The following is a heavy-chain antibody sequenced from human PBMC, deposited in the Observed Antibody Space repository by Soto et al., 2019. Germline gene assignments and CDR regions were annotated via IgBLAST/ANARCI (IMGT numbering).Heavy chain of an antibody. CDR1: GDSVSSNSAA. V-gene: IGHV6-1*01. Sequence: KQSQTLSLTCAISGDSVSSNSAAWNWIRQSPSRGLEWLGRTYYRSKWYNDYAVSVKSRITINPDTSKNQFSLQLNSVTPEDTAVYYCARDAKPTKITMVRGGTSSYFDYWGQGTLVTVSS. J-gene: IGHJ4*02. D-gene: IGHD3-10*01. CDR3: ARDAKPTKITMVRGGTSSYFDY. CDR2: TYYRSKWYN.